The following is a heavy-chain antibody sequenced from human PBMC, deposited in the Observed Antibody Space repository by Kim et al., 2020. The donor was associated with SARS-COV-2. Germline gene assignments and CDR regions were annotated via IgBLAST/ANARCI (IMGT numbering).Heavy chain of an antibody. D-gene: IGHD6-13*01. CDR3: ARTIAAAGTWGCATKGMDV. J-gene: IGHJ6*02. Sequence: GRFTISRDNSKNTLYLQMNSRRAEDTAVYYCARTIAAAGTWGCATKGMDVWGQGTTVTVSS. V-gene: IGHV3-30*01.